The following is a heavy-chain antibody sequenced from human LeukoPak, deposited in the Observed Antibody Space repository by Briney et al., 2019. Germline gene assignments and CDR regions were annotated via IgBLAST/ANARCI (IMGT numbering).Heavy chain of an antibody. J-gene: IGHJ4*02. V-gene: IGHV3-23*01. CDR3: ARVTSYYYNTSGDYYFDY. Sequence: PGGSLRLSCAASGFTFSNYAMTWVRQAPGKGLEWISSISGSGRSTYYADSVKGRFTISRDNAKNSLYLQMNSLRAEDTAVYYCARVTSYYYNTSGDYYFDYWGQGTLVTVSS. CDR1: GFTFSNYA. D-gene: IGHD3-22*01. CDR2: ISGSGRST.